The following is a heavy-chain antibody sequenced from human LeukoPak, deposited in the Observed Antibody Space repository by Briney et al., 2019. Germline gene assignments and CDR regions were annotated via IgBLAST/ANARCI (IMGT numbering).Heavy chain of an antibody. CDR1: GGSISSYY. D-gene: IGHD2-15*01. V-gene: IGHV4-59*12. CDR3: ARGRVNGGSSKNYYFDY. Sequence: PSETLSLTCTVSGGSISSYYWSWIRQPPGKGLEWIGYIYYSGSTNYNPSLKSRVTISVDTSKNQFSLKLSSVTAADTAVYYCARGRVNGGSSKNYYFDYWGQGTLVTVSS. CDR2: IYYSGST. J-gene: IGHJ4*02.